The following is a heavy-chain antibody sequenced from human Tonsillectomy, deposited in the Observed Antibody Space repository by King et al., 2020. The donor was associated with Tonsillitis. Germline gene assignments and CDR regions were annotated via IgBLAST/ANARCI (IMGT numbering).Heavy chain of an antibody. CDR2: IIPILGIA. Sequence: QVQLVQSGAEVKKPGSSVTVSCKASGGTFSSYAISWVRQAPGQGLEWMGRIIPILGIANYAQKFQGRVTITADKSTSTAYMELSSLRSEDTAVYYCARETRDRSAFDIWGQGTMVTVSS. J-gene: IGHJ3*02. CDR1: GGTFSSYA. V-gene: IGHV1-69*04. CDR3: ARETRDRSAFDI.